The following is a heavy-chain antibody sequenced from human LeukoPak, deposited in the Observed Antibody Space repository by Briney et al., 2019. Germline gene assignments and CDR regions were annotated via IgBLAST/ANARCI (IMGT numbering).Heavy chain of an antibody. Sequence: GGSLRLSCEDSGFTFSDYPMSWVRQAPGKGLEWVSSISGAGGTTYYADSVKGRFTISRDNAKNSLYLQMNSLRAEDTAVYYCAELGITMIGGVWGKGTTVTISS. D-gene: IGHD3-10*02. CDR3: AELGITMIGGV. CDR1: GFTFSDYP. V-gene: IGHV3-23*01. J-gene: IGHJ6*04. CDR2: ISGAGGTT.